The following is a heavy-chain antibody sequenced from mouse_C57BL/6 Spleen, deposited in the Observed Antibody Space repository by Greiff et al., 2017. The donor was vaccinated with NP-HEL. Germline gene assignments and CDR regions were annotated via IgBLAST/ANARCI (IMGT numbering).Heavy chain of an antibody. CDR1: GFTFSNYW. CDR3: PQLGDWYFDV. V-gene: IGHV6-3*01. J-gene: IGHJ1*03. Sequence: VKVEESGGGLVQPGGSMKLSCVASGFTFSNYWMNWVRQSPEKGLEWVAQIRLKSDNYATHYAESVKGRFTISRDDSKSSVYLQMNNLRAEDTGIYYCPQLGDWYFDVWGTGTTVTVSS. CDR2: IRLKSDNYAT. D-gene: IGHD4-1*02.